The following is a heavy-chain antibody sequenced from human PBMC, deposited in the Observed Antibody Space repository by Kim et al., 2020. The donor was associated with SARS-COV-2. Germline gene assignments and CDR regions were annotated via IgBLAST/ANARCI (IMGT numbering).Heavy chain of an antibody. CDR2: ISGSGGST. Sequence: GGSLRLSCAASGFTFSNYAMSWVRQAPGKGLEWVSAISGSGGSTYFADSVKGRFSISRDNSKNTLYLQMNSLRAEDTALYYCAKDRGGYSSGWYKGGYYFDYWGQGPLVTVSS. CDR3: AKDRGGYSSGWYKGGYYFDY. D-gene: IGHD6-19*01. CDR1: GFTFSNYA. J-gene: IGHJ4*02. V-gene: IGHV3-23*01.